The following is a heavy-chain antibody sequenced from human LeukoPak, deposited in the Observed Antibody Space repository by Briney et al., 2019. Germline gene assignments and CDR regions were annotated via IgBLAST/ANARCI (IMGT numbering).Heavy chain of an antibody. CDR3: ARSTYYYDSRSPYDY. V-gene: IGHV4-4*07. J-gene: IGHJ4*02. CDR1: GGSISSYY. D-gene: IGHD3-22*01. Sequence: SETLSLTCTVSGGSISSYYWSWIRQPAGTALEWIGRIYTSGTITYNPSPKSRVTISVDTSKNQFSLKLSSVTAADTAVYYCARSTYYYDSRSPYDYWGQGTLVTVSS. CDR2: IYTSGTI.